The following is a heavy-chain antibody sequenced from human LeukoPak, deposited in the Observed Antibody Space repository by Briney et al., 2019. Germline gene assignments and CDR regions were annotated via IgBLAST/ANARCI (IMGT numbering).Heavy chain of an antibody. CDR2: ISWNYGNI. Sequence: GGSLRLSCAASGFTFSSYAMHWVRQAPGKGLEWVSGISWNYGNIAYADSVKGRFTISRDNAKNFLYLEMNSLRTEDTALYYCTKDIGTGGSATVTTFLPYGMDVWGQGTTVTVSS. J-gene: IGHJ6*02. V-gene: IGHV3-9*01. CDR3: TKDIGTGGSATVTTFLPYGMDV. CDR1: GFTFSSYA. D-gene: IGHD4-17*01.